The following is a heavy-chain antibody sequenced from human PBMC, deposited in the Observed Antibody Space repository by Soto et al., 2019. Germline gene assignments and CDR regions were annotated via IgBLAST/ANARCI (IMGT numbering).Heavy chain of an antibody. J-gene: IGHJ6*02. CDR1: GFTFSTYD. D-gene: IGHD3-10*01. V-gene: IGHV3-13*01. CDR3: VRDPSGHGMDV. Sequence: EVQLVESGGDLVQPGGSLRLSCAASGFTFSTYDMQWVRQVTGKGLEWVSSIGKGGDTHYADSVKGRFTISRENAKNSLYLQMSSLRGGDSDVYFCVRDPSGHGMDVWGQGTTVTVSS. CDR2: IGKGGDT.